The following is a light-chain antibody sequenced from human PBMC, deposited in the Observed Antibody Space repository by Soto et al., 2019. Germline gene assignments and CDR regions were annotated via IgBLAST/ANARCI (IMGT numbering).Light chain of an antibody. V-gene: IGLV2-14*01. CDR2: EVS. CDR3: SSYTSSGLYV. Sequence: QSALTQPASVSGSPGQSITISCTGTSSDVGTYNYVSWYQQHPGKAPKLIIYEVSNRPSGVSNRFSGSKSGNTASLTISGLQAEDEADYYCSSYTSSGLYVFGTGTKVTVL. CDR1: SSDVGTYNY. J-gene: IGLJ1*01.